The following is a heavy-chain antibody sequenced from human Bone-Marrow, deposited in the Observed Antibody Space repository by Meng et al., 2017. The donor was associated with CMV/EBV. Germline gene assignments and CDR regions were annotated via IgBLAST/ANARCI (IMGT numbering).Heavy chain of an antibody. CDR1: GFAFGGYA. V-gene: IGHV3-49*04. J-gene: IGHJ4*02. CDR3: AQEPTVVITTYDY. D-gene: IGHD3-22*01. Sequence: SLKISRPASGFAFGGYAMSWVRHAPGKGLEWVGVIRSKAYGRTTEYTASVKGIFTIARDESKSIAYLQMNSLKTEDTAVYYGAQEPTVVITTYDYWGQGTLVTVSS. CDR2: IRSKAYGRTT.